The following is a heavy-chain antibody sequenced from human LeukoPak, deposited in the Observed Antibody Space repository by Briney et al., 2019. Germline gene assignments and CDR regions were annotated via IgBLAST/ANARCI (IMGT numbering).Heavy chain of an antibody. Sequence: GGSLRLSCAASGCTFSSYWMSWVRQAPGKGLEWVANIKQDGSEKYYVDSVKGRFTISRDNAKNSLYLQMNSLRAEDTAVYYCFSLWFGYWGQGTLVTVSS. D-gene: IGHD3-10*01. V-gene: IGHV3-7*03. CDR2: IKQDGSEK. CDR1: GCTFSSYW. CDR3: FSLWFGY. J-gene: IGHJ4*02.